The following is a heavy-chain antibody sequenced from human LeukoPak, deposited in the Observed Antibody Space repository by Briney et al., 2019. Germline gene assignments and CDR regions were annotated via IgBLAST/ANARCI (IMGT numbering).Heavy chain of an antibody. D-gene: IGHD1-26*01. CDR1: GFTFSSYA. J-gene: IGHJ4*02. V-gene: IGHV3-21*01. CDR2: ISSSSSSI. CDR3: ARSSIVGVFDY. Sequence: GGSLRLSCAASGFTFSSYAMSWVRQAPGKGLEWVSSISSSSSSIYYADSVKGRFTISRDNANNSLYLQMNSLRAEDTAVYYCARSSIVGVFDYWGQGTLVTVSS.